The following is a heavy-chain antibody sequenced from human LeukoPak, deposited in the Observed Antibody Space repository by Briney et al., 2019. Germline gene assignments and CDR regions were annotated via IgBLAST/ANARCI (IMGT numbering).Heavy chain of an antibody. CDR1: GFTFSDFT. D-gene: IGHD3-10*01. V-gene: IGHV3-21*01. Sequence: GGSLRLSCVGSGFTFSDFTMTWVRQAPGKGLEWVSSVSGVSTYLTYADSVRGRFTISRDNAKRQVYLQMNSLRVEDTAVYYCIRAGSAGGPNWGQGTLVTVSS. J-gene: IGHJ4*02. CDR3: IRAGSAGGPN. CDR2: VSGVSTYL.